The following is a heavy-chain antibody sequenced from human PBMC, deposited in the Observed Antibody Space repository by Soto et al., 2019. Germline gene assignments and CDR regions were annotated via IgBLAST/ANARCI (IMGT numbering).Heavy chain of an antibody. CDR1: GFTFSSYG. V-gene: IGHV3-30*18. J-gene: IGHJ1*01. CDR2: ISYDGSNK. CDR3: AKDRDIVVVVAALQR. D-gene: IGHD2-15*01. Sequence: QVQLVESGGGVVQPGRSLRLSCAASGFTFSSYGMHWVRQAPGKGLEWVAVISYDGSNKYYADSVKGRCTISRDNSKYTLYLQMNSLRAEDTAVYYCAKDRDIVVVVAALQRWGQGTLVTVSS.